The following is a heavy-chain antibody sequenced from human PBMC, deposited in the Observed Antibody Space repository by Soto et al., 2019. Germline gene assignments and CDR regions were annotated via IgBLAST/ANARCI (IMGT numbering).Heavy chain of an antibody. V-gene: IGHV4-31*03. CDR1: GGSISSGGYY. J-gene: IGHJ5*02. Sequence: SETLSLTCTVSGGSISSGGYYWSWIRQHPGKGLEWIGYIYYSGSTYYNPSLKSRVTISVDTSKNQFSLKLSSVTAADTAVYYCARTHYCGGDCYNCFDPWGQGTLVTVSS. D-gene: IGHD2-21*02. CDR2: IYYSGST. CDR3: ARTHYCGGDCYNCFDP.